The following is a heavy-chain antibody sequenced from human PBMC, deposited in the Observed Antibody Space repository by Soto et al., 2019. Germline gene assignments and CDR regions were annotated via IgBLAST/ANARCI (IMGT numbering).Heavy chain of an antibody. CDR3: ARDYRQTYYYGSGSYPWFDP. Sequence: QVQLVESGGGVVQPGRSLRLSCAASGFTFSSYAMHWVRQAPGKGLEWVAVISYDGSNKYYADSVKGRFTSSRDKSKNTLYLQMNSLRAEDTAVYYCARDYRQTYYYGSGSYPWFDPWGQGTLVTVSS. V-gene: IGHV3-30-3*01. CDR1: GFTFSSYA. J-gene: IGHJ5*02. D-gene: IGHD3-10*01. CDR2: ISYDGSNK.